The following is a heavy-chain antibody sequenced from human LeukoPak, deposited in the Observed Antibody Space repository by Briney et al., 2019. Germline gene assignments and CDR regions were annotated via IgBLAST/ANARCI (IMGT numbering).Heavy chain of an antibody. CDR2: ISGSGGST. Sequence: GGSLRLSCAASGFTFSSYAMSWVRQAPGKGLEWVSAISGSGGSTYYADSVKGRFTISRDNSKNTLYLQMNSLRAEDTAVYYCAKGFLEPFGGYVPHDDAFDIWGQGTMVTVSS. CDR3: AKGFLEPFGGYVPHDDAFDI. J-gene: IGHJ3*02. D-gene: IGHD5-12*01. CDR1: GFTFSSYA. V-gene: IGHV3-23*01.